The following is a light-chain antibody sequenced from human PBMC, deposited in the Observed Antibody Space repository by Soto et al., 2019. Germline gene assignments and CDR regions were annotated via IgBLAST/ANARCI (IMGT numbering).Light chain of an antibody. J-gene: IGKJ4*01. CDR1: QRILYSSNNKSY. Sequence: DIVMTQSPDSLAASLGERATINCKSSQRILYSSNNKSYLAWYQHKPGQPPKVLIYWASTRESGVPDRFSGSGSGTDFTLTISSLQAEDVAVYFRQQYYDTPLTFGGGTKVEIK. CDR2: WAS. CDR3: QQYYDTPLT. V-gene: IGKV4-1*01.